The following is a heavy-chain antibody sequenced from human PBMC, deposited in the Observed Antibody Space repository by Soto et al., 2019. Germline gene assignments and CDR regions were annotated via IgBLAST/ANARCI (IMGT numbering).Heavy chain of an antibody. J-gene: IGHJ4*02. CDR2: ISGSGGST. D-gene: IGHD3-3*01. CDR3: AKSYREVGVVIIGY. CDR1: GFTFSSYA. Sequence: GGSLRLSCAASGFTFSSYAMSWVRQAPGKGLEWVSAISGSGGSTYYADSVKGRFTISRDNSKNTLYLQMNSLRAEDTAVYYCAKSYREVGVVIIGYWGQGTLVTVSS. V-gene: IGHV3-23*01.